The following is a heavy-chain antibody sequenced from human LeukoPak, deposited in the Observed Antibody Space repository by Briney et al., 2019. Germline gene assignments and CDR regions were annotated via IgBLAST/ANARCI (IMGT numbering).Heavy chain of an antibody. V-gene: IGHV1-46*01. CDR3: ARDRGCSGGSCYGMDV. CDR2: INPSGGST. CDR1: GYTFTSYY. D-gene: IGHD2-15*01. J-gene: IGHJ6*02. Sequence: ASVTVSCKASGYTFTSYYMHWVRQAPGQGLEWMGIINPSGGSTSYAQKFQGRVTMTRDTSTSTVYMELSSLRSEDTAVYYCARDRGCSGGSCYGMDVWGQGTTVTVSS.